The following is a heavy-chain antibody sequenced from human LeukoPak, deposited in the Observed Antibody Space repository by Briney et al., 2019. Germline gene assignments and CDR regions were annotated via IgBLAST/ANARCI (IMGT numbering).Heavy chain of an antibody. CDR2: IYYSGNT. D-gene: IGHD2-21*02. CDR1: SGSISSYY. V-gene: IGHV4-59*01. CDR3: ARGQGDILDY. Sequence: SETLSLTCTVSSGSISSYYWSWIRQPPGKGLGWIGYIYYSGNTNYNPSLKSRVTMSVDTSKNQFSLKLSSVTAADTAVYYCARGQGDILDYWGQGTLVTVSS. J-gene: IGHJ4*02.